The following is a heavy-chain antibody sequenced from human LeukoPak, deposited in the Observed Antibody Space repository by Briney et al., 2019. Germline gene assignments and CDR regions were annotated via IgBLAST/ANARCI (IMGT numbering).Heavy chain of an antibody. CDR1: GGSFSGYY. CDR3: ARESITIFGVVSGRQFDY. CDR2: INHSGST. V-gene: IGHV4-34*01. Sequence: PSETLSLTCAVYGGSFSGYYWRWIRQPPGKGLEWIGEINHSGSTNYNTSLKSQVTISVDTSKNQFSLKLSSVTAADTAVYYCARESITIFGVVSGRQFDYWGQGTLVTVSS. D-gene: IGHD3-3*01. J-gene: IGHJ4*02.